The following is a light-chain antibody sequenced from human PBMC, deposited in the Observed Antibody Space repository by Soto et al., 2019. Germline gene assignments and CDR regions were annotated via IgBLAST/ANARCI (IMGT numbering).Light chain of an antibody. J-gene: IGLJ3*02. CDR2: LNSAGSH. V-gene: IGLV4-69*01. CDR1: SGHSSYA. CDR3: QTWGTGIHWV. Sequence: QSVLTQSPSASASLGASVKLTCTLSSGHSSYAIAWHQQQPEKGPRYLMKLNSAGSHSKVDGIPDRFSGSSSGAERYLTISSLQSEDEADYYCQTWGTGIHWVFGGGTKLTVL.